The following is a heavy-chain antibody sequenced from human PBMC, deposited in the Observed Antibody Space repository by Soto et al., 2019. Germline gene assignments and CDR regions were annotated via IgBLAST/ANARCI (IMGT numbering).Heavy chain of an antibody. J-gene: IGHJ4*02. CDR1: GVSLSSYA. CDR3: AKDHHCSSTRCYGY. CDR2: ISGSGGST. V-gene: IGHV3-23*01. D-gene: IGHD2-2*01. Sequence: GGSLRLACAASGVSLSSYAMGWVRQAPGKGLEWVSAISGSGGSTYYADSVKGRFTISRDNSKNTLYLQMNSLRAEDTAVYYCAKDHHCSSTRCYGYWGQGPLVTVSS.